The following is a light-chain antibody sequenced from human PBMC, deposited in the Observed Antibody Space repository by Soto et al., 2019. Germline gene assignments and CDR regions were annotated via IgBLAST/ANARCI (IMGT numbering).Light chain of an antibody. CDR1: QGVSKW. CDR2: GAS. CDR3: QQSYSTPIT. V-gene: IGKV1-12*01. J-gene: IGKJ5*01. Sequence: DIQLTQSPSSLSASVGDRVTITCRASQGVSKWLAWYQQKPGKAPILLIHGASNLQTGVPSRFSGSGSGTDFTLTISSLQPEDFATYYCQQSYSTPITFGQGTRLEIK.